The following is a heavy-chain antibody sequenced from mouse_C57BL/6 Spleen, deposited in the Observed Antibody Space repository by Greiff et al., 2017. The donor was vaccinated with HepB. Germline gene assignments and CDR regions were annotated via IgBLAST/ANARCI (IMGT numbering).Heavy chain of an antibody. CDR3: TRDPIYSNYEGAMDY. Sequence: EVHLVESGEGLVKPGGSLKLSCAASGFTFSSYAMSWVRQTPEKRLEWVAYISSGGDYIYYADTVKGRFTISRDNARNTLYLQMSSLKSEDTAMYYCTRDPIYSNYEGAMDYWGQGTSVTVSS. V-gene: IGHV5-9-1*02. CDR1: GFTFSSYA. CDR2: ISSGGDYI. J-gene: IGHJ4*01. D-gene: IGHD2-5*01.